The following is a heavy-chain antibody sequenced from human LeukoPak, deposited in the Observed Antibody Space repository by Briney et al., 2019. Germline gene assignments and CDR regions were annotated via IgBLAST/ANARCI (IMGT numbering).Heavy chain of an antibody. CDR3: ATGYCSGGSCYSDYYYMDV. CDR1: GFTFSSYS. D-gene: IGHD2-15*01. V-gene: IGHV3-21*03. Sequence: GGSLRLSCAASGFTFSSYSMNWVRQAPGKGLEWVSSISSSSSYIYYADSVKGRFTICRDNAKNSLYLQMNSLRAEDTAVYYCATGYCSGGSCYSDYYYMDVWGKGTTVTVSS. CDR2: ISSSSSYI. J-gene: IGHJ6*03.